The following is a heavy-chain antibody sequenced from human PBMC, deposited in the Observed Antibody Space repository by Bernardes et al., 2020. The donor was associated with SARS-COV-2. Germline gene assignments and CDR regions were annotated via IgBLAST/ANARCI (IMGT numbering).Heavy chain of an antibody. CDR1: EFTFSSHS. D-gene: IGHD1-26*01. CDR3: ARRDRYIQWADAFDI. J-gene: IGHJ3*02. Sequence: GGSLRLSCAASEFTFSSHSMFWVRQAPGKGLEWVSSISDSGYGTYYSDSLKGRFTISRDNSKNTLYLQMSGLRADDTAVYYCARRDRYIQWADAFDIWGQGTVVTVSS. CDR2: ISDSGYGT. V-gene: IGHV3-23*01.